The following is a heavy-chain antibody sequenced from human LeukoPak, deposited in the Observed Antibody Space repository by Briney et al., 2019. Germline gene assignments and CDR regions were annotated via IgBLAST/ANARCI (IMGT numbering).Heavy chain of an antibody. Sequence: GESLKISCKGSGYSFTSYWIGWVRQAPGQGLEWMGWISAYNGNTNYAQKLQGRVTMTTDTSTSTAYMELRSLRSDDTAVYYCARGQYYDFWSGYYGKNYYYYMDVWGKGTTVTVSS. CDR2: ISAYNGNT. CDR3: ARGQYYDFWSGYYGKNYYYYMDV. V-gene: IGHV1-18*04. D-gene: IGHD3-3*01. CDR1: GYSFTSYW. J-gene: IGHJ6*03.